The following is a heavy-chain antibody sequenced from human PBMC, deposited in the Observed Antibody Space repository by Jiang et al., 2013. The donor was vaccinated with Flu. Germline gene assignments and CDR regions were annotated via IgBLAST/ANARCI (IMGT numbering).Heavy chain of an antibody. Sequence: QLLESGGDLVKPGGSLRLSCAASGFTFSDYYMSWIRQAPGKGLEWISYITVTGVTKYYADSVKGRFTISRDNAKNSLFLQMNSLRADEDTAIYYCARGVLVPAADYWGQGTLVTVSS. CDR1: GFTFSDYY. D-gene: IGHD2-2*01. CDR2: ITVTGVTK. CDR3: ARGVLVPAADY. V-gene: IGHV3-11*01. J-gene: IGHJ4*02.